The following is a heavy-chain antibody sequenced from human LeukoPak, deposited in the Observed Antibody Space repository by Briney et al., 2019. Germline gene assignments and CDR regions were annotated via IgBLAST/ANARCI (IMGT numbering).Heavy chain of an antibody. CDR2: ISYSGST. V-gene: IGHV4-59*12. J-gene: IGHJ2*01. D-gene: IGHD1-14*01. CDR3: ARDGNPWNLDV. Sequence: SETLSLTCTVSGGSISNYYWSWIRQPPGKGLEWIGYISYSGSTNYNPSLKSRVTISADMSKNQFSLKLSSVTAADTAVYYCARDGNPWNLDVWGRGTLVTVSS. CDR1: GGSISNYY.